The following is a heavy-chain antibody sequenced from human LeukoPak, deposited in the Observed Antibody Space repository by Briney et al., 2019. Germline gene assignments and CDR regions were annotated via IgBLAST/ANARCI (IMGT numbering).Heavy chain of an antibody. CDR2: ISGSGGST. D-gene: IGHD6-19*01. CDR1: GFTFSSYA. CDR3: AKVVGSSGWYVY. V-gene: IGHV3-23*01. J-gene: IGHJ4*02. Sequence: GGSLRLSCAASGFTFSSYAMSWVRQAPGKGLEWVSAISGSGGSTYYADSVKGRFTISRDNSKNTLYLQMNSLRAEDMAVYCCAKVVGSSGWYVYWGQGTLVTVSS.